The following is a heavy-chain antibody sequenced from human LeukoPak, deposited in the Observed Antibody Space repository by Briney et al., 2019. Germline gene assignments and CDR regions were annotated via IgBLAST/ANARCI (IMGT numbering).Heavy chain of an antibody. CDR1: GFTFSNYG. CDR2: ISYDESDN. D-gene: IGHD2-15*01. J-gene: IGHJ6*02. V-gene: IGHV3-30*18. CDR3: AKGVVAATNAAYYGMDV. Sequence: QSGGSLRLSCAASGFTFSNYGMHWVRQAPGKGLEWVAVISYDESDNYYADSVKGRFTISRDNSKNTLYLQMNSLRPEDTAVYYCAKGVVAATNAAYYGMDVWGQGTTVTVSS.